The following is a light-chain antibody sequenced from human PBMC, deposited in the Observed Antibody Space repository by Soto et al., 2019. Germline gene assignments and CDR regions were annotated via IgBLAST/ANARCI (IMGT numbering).Light chain of an antibody. CDR3: QQYSSSRGVT. CDR1: QSVSSSY. CDR2: GAS. V-gene: IGKV3-20*01. J-gene: IGKJ2*01. Sequence: EIVLTQSPGTLSLYPGERATLSCRASQSVSSSYLAWYQQKPGQAPRLLIYGASSRATGIPDRFSGSGSGTDFTLTISRLEPEDFAVYYCQQYSSSRGVTFGQVTKLEIK.